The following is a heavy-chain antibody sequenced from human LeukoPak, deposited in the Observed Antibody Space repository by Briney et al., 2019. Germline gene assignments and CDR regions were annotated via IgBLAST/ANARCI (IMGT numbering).Heavy chain of an antibody. V-gene: IGHV3-23*01. CDR2: ISGSGGST. CDR3: AKDHEASGSPYLIFDY. CDR1: GFTFSSYA. Sequence: GGSLRLSCAASGFTFSSYAMSWVRQAPGKGLKWVSAISGSGGSTYYADSVKGRFTISRDNSKNTLYLQMNSLRAEDTAVYYCAKDHEASGSPYLIFDYWGQGTLVTVSS. D-gene: IGHD1-26*01. J-gene: IGHJ4*02.